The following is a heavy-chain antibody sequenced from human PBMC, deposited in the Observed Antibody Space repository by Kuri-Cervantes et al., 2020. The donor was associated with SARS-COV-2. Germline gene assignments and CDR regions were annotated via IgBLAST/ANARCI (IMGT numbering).Heavy chain of an antibody. Sequence: GESLKISCTASGFTFGDYAMSWVRQAPGKGLEWVSAISGSGGSTYYADSVKGRFTISRDNSKNTLYLQMNSLRAEDTAVYYCAKDGDSSGYYGGDAFDIWGQGTMVTVSS. V-gene: IGHV3-23*01. CDR2: ISGSGGST. CDR1: GFTFGDYA. D-gene: IGHD3-22*01. J-gene: IGHJ3*02. CDR3: AKDGDSSGYYGGDAFDI.